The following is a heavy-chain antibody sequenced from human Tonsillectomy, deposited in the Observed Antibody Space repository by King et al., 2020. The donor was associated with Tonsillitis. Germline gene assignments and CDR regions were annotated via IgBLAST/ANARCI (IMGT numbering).Heavy chain of an antibody. J-gene: IGHJ4*02. CDR2: MNPNSGNT. CDR3: VLAGGSFDY. D-gene: IGHD3-9*01. Sequence: QVQLVQSGAEVKKPGASVKVSCKASGYTFTSYDINWVRQATGQGLEWMGWMNPNSGNTAYAQTFQGRVTMTRNTSINTAYMELCSLRSEDTAVYYCVLAGGSFDYWGQGTLVTVSS. CDR1: GYTFTSYD. V-gene: IGHV1-8*02.